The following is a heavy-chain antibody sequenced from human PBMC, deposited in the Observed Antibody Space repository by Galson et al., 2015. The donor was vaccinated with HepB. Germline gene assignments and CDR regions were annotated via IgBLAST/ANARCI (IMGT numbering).Heavy chain of an antibody. CDR2: INQDGRSK. J-gene: IGHJ6*02. CDR3: ARRISLVRGIITKPDYYYGMDV. Sequence: SLRLSCAASGFTFRSYWMNWVRQAPGKGLEWVAHINQDGRSKYYVDSVKGRFTISRDNAKDSVYLKLDSLRAEDTAVYYCARRISLVRGIITKPDYYYGMDVWGQGTTVTVAS. D-gene: IGHD3-10*01. CDR1: GFTFRSYW. V-gene: IGHV3-7*03.